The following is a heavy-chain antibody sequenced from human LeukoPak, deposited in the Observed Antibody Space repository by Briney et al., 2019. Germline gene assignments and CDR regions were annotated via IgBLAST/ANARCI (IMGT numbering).Heavy chain of an antibody. CDR3: ARGGDIVVVPAATPFDY. Sequence: SVKVSRKASGGTFSSYAISWVRQAPGQGLEWMGGIIPIFGTANYAQKFQGRVTITADESTSTAYMELSSLRSEDTAVYYCARGGDIVVVPAATPFDYWGQGTLVTVSS. CDR2: IIPIFGTA. J-gene: IGHJ4*02. V-gene: IGHV1-69*13. CDR1: GGTFSSYA. D-gene: IGHD2-2*02.